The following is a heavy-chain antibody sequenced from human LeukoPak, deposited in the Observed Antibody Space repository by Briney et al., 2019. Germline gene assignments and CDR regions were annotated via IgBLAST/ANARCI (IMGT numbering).Heavy chain of an antibody. V-gene: IGHV3-66*01. D-gene: IGHD3-10*01. CDR3: ARVLLWFGDRYFDY. Sequence: GGSLRLSCAASGFTVSSSYMSWVRQAPGKGLEWVSVIYSGGSTYYADSVKGRFTISRDNSKNTLYLQMNSLRAEDTAVYYCARVLLWFGDRYFDYWGQGTLVTVSS. CDR2: IYSGGST. J-gene: IGHJ4*02. CDR1: GFTVSSSY.